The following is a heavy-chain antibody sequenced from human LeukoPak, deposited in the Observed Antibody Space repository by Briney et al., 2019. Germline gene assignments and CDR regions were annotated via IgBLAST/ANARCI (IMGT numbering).Heavy chain of an antibody. Sequence: GASVKVSCKASGGTFSSYAISWVRQAPGQGLEWMGGIIPIFGTANYAQKFQGRVTITADESTSTAYMELSSLRSEDTAVYYCARDRRGEWLNFDYWGQGTLVTVSS. CDR3: ARDRRGEWLNFDY. V-gene: IGHV1-69*13. J-gene: IGHJ4*02. CDR2: IIPIFGTA. D-gene: IGHD3-3*01. CDR1: GGTFSSYA.